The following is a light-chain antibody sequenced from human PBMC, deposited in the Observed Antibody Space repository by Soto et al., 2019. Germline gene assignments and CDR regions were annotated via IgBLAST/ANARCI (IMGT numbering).Light chain of an antibody. J-gene: IGLJ2*01. CDR1: TSNFGTKS. CDR3: ASLDETLHGPL. CDR2: NSD. V-gene: IGLV1-44*01. Sequence: QSALTQPPSASGTPGQRVTISCSGATSNFGTKSVNWYQHLPGAAPRLLIYNSDQQPSGVPDRFSGSKSGTSASLDISGLQSADEGDYFCASLDETLHGPLFGGGTKLTVL.